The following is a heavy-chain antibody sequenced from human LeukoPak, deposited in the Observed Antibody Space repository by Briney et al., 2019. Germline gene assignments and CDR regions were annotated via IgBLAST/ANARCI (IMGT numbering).Heavy chain of an antibody. Sequence: GGSLRLSCAASGLTFSSYGMSWVRQAPGRGLEWVSAISTTGGTTYYADSVRGRVIISRDNSRNTLYLQMNSLRAEDTATYYCAKNGDRGAYCSGGTCYPYYYYYMDVWGKGTTVTISS. CDR2: ISTTGGTT. CDR1: GLTFSSYG. D-gene: IGHD2-15*01. CDR3: AKNGDRGAYCSGGTCYPYYYYYMDV. V-gene: IGHV3-23*01. J-gene: IGHJ6*03.